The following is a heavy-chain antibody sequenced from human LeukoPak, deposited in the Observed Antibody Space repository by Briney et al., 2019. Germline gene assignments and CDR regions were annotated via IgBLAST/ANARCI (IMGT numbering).Heavy chain of an antibody. J-gene: IGHJ4*02. CDR2: ISAGGGST. D-gene: IGHD6-13*01. V-gene: IGHV3-23*01. CDR3: AKDAAGPEY. Sequence: GGSLRLSCAASGLTFSTYAMTWIRQAPGKGLFWVSGISAGGGSTYYADSVKGRFTISRDNSRNTLHLQMNSLRAEDTAVYYCAKDAAGPEYWGQGTLVTVSS. CDR1: GLTFSTYA.